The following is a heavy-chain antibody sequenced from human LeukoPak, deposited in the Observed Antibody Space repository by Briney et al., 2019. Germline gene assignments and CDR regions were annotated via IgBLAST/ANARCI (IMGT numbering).Heavy chain of an antibody. V-gene: IGHV3-30*02. Sequence: PGGSLRLSCAASGFTFSSYGMHWVRQAPGKGLEWVAFIRYDGSNKYYADSVKGRFTISRDNSKNTLYLQMNSLRAEDTAVYYCAKSKSRGGGNWGAFDIWGQGTMVTVSS. J-gene: IGHJ3*02. CDR3: AKSKSRGGGNWGAFDI. D-gene: IGHD4-23*01. CDR1: GFTFSSYG. CDR2: IRYDGSNK.